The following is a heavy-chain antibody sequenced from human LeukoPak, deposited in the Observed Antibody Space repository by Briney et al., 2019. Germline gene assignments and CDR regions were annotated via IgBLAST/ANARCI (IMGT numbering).Heavy chain of an antibody. Sequence: PSETLSLTCAVYGGSFSNYYWSWIRQPPGKGLEWIGEINHSGSTNYNPSLKSRVTISVDTSKNQFSLKLSSVTAADTAVYYCARSFDYWGQGTLVTVSS. J-gene: IGHJ4*02. CDR3: ARSFDY. V-gene: IGHV4-34*01. CDR2: INHSGST. CDR1: GGSFSNYY.